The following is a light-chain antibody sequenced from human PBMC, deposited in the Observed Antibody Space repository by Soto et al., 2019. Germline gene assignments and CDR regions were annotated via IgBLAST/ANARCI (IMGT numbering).Light chain of an antibody. CDR1: QSVLYSPNNKNY. CDR3: PQYAVTPWT. Sequence: DIVMTQSPDSLAVSLGERATINCKSSQSVLYSPNNKNYLAWYQQKPGQPPKLLIYWASIRESGVPDRFRGSGSGTDFTRSIGGLQAEDAPVYYCPQYAVTPWTCGQGTMVVVK. V-gene: IGKV4-1*01. CDR2: WAS. J-gene: IGKJ1*01.